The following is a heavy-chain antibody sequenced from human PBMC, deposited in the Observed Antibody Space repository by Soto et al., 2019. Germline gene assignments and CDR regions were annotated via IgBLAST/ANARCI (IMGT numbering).Heavy chain of an antibody. V-gene: IGHV5-10-1*01. CDR3: ARFKTMIVVEQDKNYYYYGMDV. Sequence: LGESLKISCKGSGYSFTSYWISWVRQMPGKGLEWMGRIGPSDSYTNYSPSFQGHVTISADKSISTAYLQWSSLKASDTAMYYCARFKTMIVVEQDKNYYYYGMDVWGQGTTVTVSS. CDR2: IGPSDSYT. J-gene: IGHJ6*02. D-gene: IGHD3-22*01. CDR1: GYSFTSYW.